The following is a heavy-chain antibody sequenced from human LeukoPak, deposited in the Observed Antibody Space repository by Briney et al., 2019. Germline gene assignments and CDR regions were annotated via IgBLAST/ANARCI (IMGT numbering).Heavy chain of an antibody. J-gene: IGHJ4*02. Sequence: ASVKVSCKASGYTFTSYGISWVRQAPGQGLEWMGWISAYNGNTNYAQKLQGRVTMTTDTSTSTAYMELRSLRSDDTAVYYCAINLPYSSGWYYFDYWGQGTLVTVSS. D-gene: IGHD6-19*01. CDR3: AINLPYSSGWYYFDY. CDR2: ISAYNGNT. CDR1: GYTFTSYG. V-gene: IGHV1-18*01.